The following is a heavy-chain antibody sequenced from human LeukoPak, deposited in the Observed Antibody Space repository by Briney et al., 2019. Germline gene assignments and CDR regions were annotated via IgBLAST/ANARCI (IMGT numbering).Heavy chain of an antibody. J-gene: IGHJ5*02. Sequence: PSETLSLTCTVSGGSISSYYWSWIRQSPGKGLEWIGRIYTSGSTNYNPSLKSRVTISVDTSKNQFSLKLSSVTAADTAVYYCARSSSSGWGFRFDPWGQGTLVTASS. CDR3: ARSSSSGWGFRFDP. D-gene: IGHD6-19*01. CDR2: IYTSGST. V-gene: IGHV4-4*07. CDR1: GGSISSYY.